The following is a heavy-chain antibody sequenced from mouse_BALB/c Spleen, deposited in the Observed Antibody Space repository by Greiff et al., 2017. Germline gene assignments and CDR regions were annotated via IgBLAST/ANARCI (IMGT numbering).Heavy chain of an antibody. Sequence: VKLQQSGPELARPGASVKLSCKASGYTFTSYWMQWVKQRPGQGLECIGAIYPGDGDTRYTQKFKGKATLTADKSSSTAYMQLSSLASEDSAVYYCASNWDWYFDVWGAGTTVTVSS. D-gene: IGHD4-1*01. CDR2: IYPGDGDT. V-gene: IGHV1-87*01. CDR1: GYTFTSYW. J-gene: IGHJ1*01. CDR3: ASNWDWYFDV.